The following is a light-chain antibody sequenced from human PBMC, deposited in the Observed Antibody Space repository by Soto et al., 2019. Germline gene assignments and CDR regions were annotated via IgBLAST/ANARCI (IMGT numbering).Light chain of an antibody. Sequence: QSALTHPASVSGSPGQSITISCHGTSSDVGGYNYVSWYQQHPGKAPKLMIYDVSNRPSGVSNRFSGYKSGNTASLTISWLQAEDEADYYCSSYTSSSTLVFGTGTKVTVL. CDR3: SSYTSSSTLV. V-gene: IGLV2-14*01. J-gene: IGLJ1*01. CDR2: DVS. CDR1: SSDVGGYNY.